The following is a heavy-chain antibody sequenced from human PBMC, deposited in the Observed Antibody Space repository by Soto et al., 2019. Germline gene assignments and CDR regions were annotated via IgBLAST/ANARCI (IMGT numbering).Heavy chain of an antibody. V-gene: IGHV4-59*01. CDR1: GGSISSYY. J-gene: IGHJ4*02. D-gene: IGHD4-17*01. CDR2: IYYSGST. CDR3: ARGIDYGDLDY. Sequence: PSETLSLTCTVSGGSISSYYWSWTRQPPGKGLEWIGYIYYSGSTNYSPSLKSRVTISVDTSKNQFSLKLSSVTAADTAVYYCARGIDYGDLDYWGQGTLVTVSS.